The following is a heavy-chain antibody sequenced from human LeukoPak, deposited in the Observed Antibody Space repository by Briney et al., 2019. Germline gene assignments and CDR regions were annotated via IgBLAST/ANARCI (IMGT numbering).Heavy chain of an antibody. CDR2: ISAYNGNT. CDR1: GYTFTSYG. V-gene: IGHV1-18*01. CDR3: ARDIPLRYFDRLLFGAAIEEEHFDY. Sequence: ASVKVSCKASGYTFTSYGISWVRQAPGQGLEWMGWISAYNGNTNYAQKLQGRVTMTTDTSTSTAYMELRSLRSDDTAVYYCARDIPLRYFDRLLFGAAIEEEHFDYWGQGTLVTVSS. J-gene: IGHJ4*02. D-gene: IGHD3-9*01.